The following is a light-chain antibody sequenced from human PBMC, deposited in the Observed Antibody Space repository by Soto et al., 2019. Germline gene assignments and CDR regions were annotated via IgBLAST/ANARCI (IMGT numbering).Light chain of an antibody. J-gene: IGKJ5*01. CDR2: GAS. V-gene: IGKV3-15*01. Sequence: EIVLTQFPGTLSLSPGESATLSCRASQSVGSNYLAWYQQKPGQAPRLLIYGASTRATGIPARFSGSGSGTEFTLTISSLQSEDFAVYYCQQYNNWPPITFGQGTRLEIK. CDR1: QSVGSN. CDR3: QQYNNWPPIT.